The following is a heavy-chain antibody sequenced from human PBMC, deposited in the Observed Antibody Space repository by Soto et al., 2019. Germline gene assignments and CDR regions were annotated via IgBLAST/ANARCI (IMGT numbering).Heavy chain of an antibody. J-gene: IGHJ6*04. CDR1: GGSISSGGYY. V-gene: IGHV4-31*03. Sequence: SETLSLTCTVSGGSISSGGYYLSWIRQHPGKGLEWIGYIYYSGSTYYNPSLKSRVTISVDTSKNQFSLKLSSVTAADTAVYYCAKMTTVTTWEDVWGKGTTVTVSS. D-gene: IGHD4-4*01. CDR2: IYYSGST. CDR3: AKMTTVTTWEDV.